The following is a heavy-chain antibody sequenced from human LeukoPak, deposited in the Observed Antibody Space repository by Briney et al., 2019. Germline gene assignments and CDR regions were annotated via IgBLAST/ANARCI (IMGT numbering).Heavy chain of an antibody. CDR3: ARGPRLERHGMDV. V-gene: IGHV3-66*01. Sequence: GGSLRLSCAASGFTVSSNYMSWVRQAPGKGLEWVSVIYSGGSTYYADSVKGRFTISRDSSNNTLYLQMSSLRAEDTAVYFCARGPRLERHGMDVWGQGTTVTVSS. D-gene: IGHD1-1*01. CDR2: IYSGGST. J-gene: IGHJ6*02. CDR1: GFTVSSNY.